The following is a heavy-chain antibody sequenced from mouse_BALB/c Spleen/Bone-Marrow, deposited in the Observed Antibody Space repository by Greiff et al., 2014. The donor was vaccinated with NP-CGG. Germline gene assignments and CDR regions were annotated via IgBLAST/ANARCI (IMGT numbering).Heavy chain of an antibody. Sequence: QVQLKQSGSVLVRPGASVKLSCKASGYTFTSSWMHWAKQRPGQGLEWIGEIHPNSGNTNYNEKFKGKATLTVDTSSSTAYVDLSSLTSEGSAVYYCARGGYGNYYFDYWGQGTTLTVSS. J-gene: IGHJ2*01. V-gene: IGHV1S130*01. CDR2: IHPNSGNT. CDR3: ARGGYGNYYFDY. CDR1: GYTFTSSW. D-gene: IGHD2-1*01.